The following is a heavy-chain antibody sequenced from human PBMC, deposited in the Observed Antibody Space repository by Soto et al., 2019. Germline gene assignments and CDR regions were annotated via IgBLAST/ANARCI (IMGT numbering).Heavy chain of an antibody. CDR1: GYTFMNYG. CDR2: ISAYNSNT. J-gene: IGHJ6*02. Sequence: QVQLVQSGAEVRKPGASVKVSCKASGYTFMNYGITWVRQAPGQGLEWMGWISAYNSNTNYAQKLQGRVTMTTDTSTTTAYTELRSLSSHDTTVSYCACGYIDASRRGDYYGMDVWGQGPTVAVSS. D-gene: IGHD5-12*01. V-gene: IGHV1-18*01. CDR3: ACGYIDASRRGDYYGMDV.